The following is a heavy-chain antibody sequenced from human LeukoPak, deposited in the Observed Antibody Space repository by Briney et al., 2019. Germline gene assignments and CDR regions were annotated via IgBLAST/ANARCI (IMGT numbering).Heavy chain of an antibody. D-gene: IGHD6-13*01. CDR1: GFTFSSCA. CDR2: ISGSGGFT. V-gene: IGHV3-23*01. J-gene: IGHJ4*02. Sequence: PGGSLRLSCSASGFTFSSCAMSWVRQAPGKGLEWVSGISGSGGFTYYADSVKGRFTISRDYSKNTLFLQMNSLRAEDTAVYYCATHPPYSSWYYFDYWGQGTLVTVSS. CDR3: ATHPPYSSWYYFDY.